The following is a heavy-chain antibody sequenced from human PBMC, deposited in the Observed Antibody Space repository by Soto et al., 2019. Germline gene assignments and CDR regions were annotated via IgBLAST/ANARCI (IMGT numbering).Heavy chain of an antibody. V-gene: IGHV1-18*01. CDR2: ISGYNGDT. CDR3: ARLTSCGKGLRC. D-gene: IGHD2-15*01. CDR1: GYTFRSYG. Sequence: AAGKGSYTTSGYTFRSYGSNWMGQAPEEGVDWVGWISGYNGDTDYAQRFHGRVTLTTDPSTRTAYMELRSLSSDDTAVYYCARLTSCGKGLRCWGQRHRVPVCS. J-gene: IGHJ4*02.